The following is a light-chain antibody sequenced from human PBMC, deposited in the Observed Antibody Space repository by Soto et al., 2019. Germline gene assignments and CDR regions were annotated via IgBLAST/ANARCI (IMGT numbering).Light chain of an antibody. CDR1: QSISSW. V-gene: IGKV1-5*01. Sequence: DIQMTQSPSTLSASLGDRVTITCRASQSISSWLAWYQQKPGKAPKLLISDASSLRSGVPSRFSGRGSGTEFTLTISGLQPDDFATYYCQQYHTYWTFGQGTKVDIK. CDR3: QQYHTYWT. J-gene: IGKJ1*01. CDR2: DAS.